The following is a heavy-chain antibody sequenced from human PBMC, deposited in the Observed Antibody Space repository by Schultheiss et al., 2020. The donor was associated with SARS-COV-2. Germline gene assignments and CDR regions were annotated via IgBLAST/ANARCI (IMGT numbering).Heavy chain of an antibody. V-gene: IGHV4-59*10. D-gene: IGHD3-22*01. Sequence: SETLSLTCAVYGGSFSGYYWSWIRQPPGKGLEWIGRIYTSGSTNYNPSLKSRVTMSVDTSKNQFSLKLRSVTAADTAVYYCARMTYDSSGYIDYWGQGTLVTVSS. CDR2: IYTSGST. J-gene: IGHJ4*02. CDR3: ARMTYDSSGYIDY. CDR1: GGSFSGYY.